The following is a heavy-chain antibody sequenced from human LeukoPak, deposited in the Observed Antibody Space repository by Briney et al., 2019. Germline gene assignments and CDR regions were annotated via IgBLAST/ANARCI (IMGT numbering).Heavy chain of an antibody. CDR2: FDPEDGET. V-gene: IGHV1-24*01. CDR3: ATVPQFLEWLLYDY. D-gene: IGHD3-3*01. Sequence: VASVKVSCKVSGYTLTELSMHWVRQAPGKGLEWMGGFDPEDGETIYAQKFQGRVTMTEDTSTDTAYMELSSLRSEDTAVYYCATVPQFLEWLLYDYWGQGTLVTVSS. CDR1: GYTLTELS. J-gene: IGHJ4*02.